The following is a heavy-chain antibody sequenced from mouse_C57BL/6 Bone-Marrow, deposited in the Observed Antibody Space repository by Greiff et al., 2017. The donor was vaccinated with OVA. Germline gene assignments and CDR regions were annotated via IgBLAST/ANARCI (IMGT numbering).Heavy chain of an antibody. Sequence: VQLQQSGAELARPGASVKMSCKASGYTFTSYTMHWVKQRPGQGLEWIGYINPSSGYTKYNQKFKDKATLTADKSPSTAYMQLSSLTSEDSAVYYCARELGQWYFDVWGTGTTVTVSS. CDR3: ARELGQWYFDV. CDR2: INPSSGYT. CDR1: GYTFTSYT. V-gene: IGHV1-4*01. J-gene: IGHJ1*03. D-gene: IGHD4-1*01.